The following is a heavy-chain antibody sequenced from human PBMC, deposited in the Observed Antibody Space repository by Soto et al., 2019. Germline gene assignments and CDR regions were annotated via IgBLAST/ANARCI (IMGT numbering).Heavy chain of an antibody. CDR2: IYNSGGS. D-gene: IGHD4-17*01. Sequence: SETLSLTCTVSVASVSSGDYYWSCIRQPPGKGPEWIGYIYNSGGSYYNPSLKGRLTISIDTSKNQFSLKLNSVTAADTAIYYCVGTGTTDDYWGRGTLVTVSS. CDR3: VGTGTTDDY. V-gene: IGHV4-30-4*08. J-gene: IGHJ4*02. CDR1: VASVSSGDYY.